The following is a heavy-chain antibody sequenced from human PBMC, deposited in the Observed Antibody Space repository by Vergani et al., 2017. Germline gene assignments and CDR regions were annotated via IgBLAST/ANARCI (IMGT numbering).Heavy chain of an antibody. D-gene: IGHD5-18*01. V-gene: IGHV3-21*01. Sequence: VQLVESGGGVVQPGRSLRLSCAASGFTFSSYSMNWVRQAPGKGLEWVSSISSSSSYIYYADSVKGRFTISRDNAKNSLYLQMNSLRAEDTAVYYCARDRDIQLWSPSGMDVWGQXP. CDR1: GFTFSSYS. CDR3: ARDRDIQLWSPSGMDV. J-gene: IGHJ6*02. CDR2: ISSSSSYI.